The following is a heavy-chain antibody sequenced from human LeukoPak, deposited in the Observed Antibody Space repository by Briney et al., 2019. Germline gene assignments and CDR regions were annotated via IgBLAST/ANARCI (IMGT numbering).Heavy chain of an antibody. V-gene: IGHV3-9*01. Sequence: PGRSLRLSCAASGFTFDDYAMHWVRQAPGKGLEWVSGISWSSGSIGYADSVKGRFTISRDNAKNSLNLQMNSLRAEDTALYYCAKEGDTSSSEYDYWGQGTLVTVSS. D-gene: IGHD6-6*01. J-gene: IGHJ4*02. CDR1: GFTFDDYA. CDR3: AKEGDTSSSEYDY. CDR2: ISWSSGSI.